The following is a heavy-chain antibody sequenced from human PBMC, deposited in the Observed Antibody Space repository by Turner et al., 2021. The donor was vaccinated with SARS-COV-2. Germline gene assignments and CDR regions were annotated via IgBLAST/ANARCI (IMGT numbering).Heavy chain of an antibody. CDR3: ATAPPYCTNGVCPNWFDP. V-gene: IGHV1-24*01. J-gene: IGHJ5*02. D-gene: IGHD2-8*01. CDR2: FDHEDGET. Sequence: QVQLVQSGAEVKKPGASVRVSCKVSGCTLIELSIHWVPQAPGKGLEWMGGFDHEDGETIYAKKFQGRVNMTEETSTDTDYMELSSRRSEVTAVYYCATAPPYCTNGVCPNWFDPWGQGTLVTVSS. CDR1: GCTLIELS.